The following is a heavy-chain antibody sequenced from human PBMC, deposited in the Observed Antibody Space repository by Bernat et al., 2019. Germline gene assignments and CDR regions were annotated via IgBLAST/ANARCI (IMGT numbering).Heavy chain of an antibody. J-gene: IGHJ5*02. V-gene: IGHV4-39*01. D-gene: IGHD6-13*01. CDR1: GGSISSSSYY. CDR3: AVLLDSSSWYFLSWFDP. Sequence: QLQLQESGPGLVKPSETLSLTCTVSGGSISSSSYYWGWIRQPPGKGLEWIGSIYYSGSTYYNPSLKSRVTISVDTSKTQFSLKLSSVTAADTAVYYCAVLLDSSSWYFLSWFDPWGQGTLVTVSS. CDR2: IYYSGST.